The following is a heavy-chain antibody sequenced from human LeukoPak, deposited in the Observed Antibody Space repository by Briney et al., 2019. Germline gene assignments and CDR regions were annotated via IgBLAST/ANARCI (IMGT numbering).Heavy chain of an antibody. V-gene: IGHV4-59*01. CDR1: GGSISSYY. Sequence: SETLSLTCTVSGGSISSYYWSWIRQPLGKGLEWIGYIYYSGSTNYNPSLKSRVTISVDTSKNQFSLKLTSVTAADTAVYYCARTPNYYGSGSYLDYWGQGTLVTVSS. CDR3: ARTPNYYGSGSYLDY. D-gene: IGHD3-10*01. J-gene: IGHJ4*02. CDR2: IYYSGST.